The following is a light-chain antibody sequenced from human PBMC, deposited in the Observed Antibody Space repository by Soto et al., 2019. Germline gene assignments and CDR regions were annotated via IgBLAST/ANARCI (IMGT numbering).Light chain of an antibody. CDR3: AAWDDSLNGYV. V-gene: IGLV1-44*01. Sequence: QPVLTQPPSASGTPGQRVTISCSGSSSNIGSNAVNWYQQLPGTAPKLLIYSNNRRPSGVPGQFSGSKSGTSASLAISGLQSEDEADYYCAAWDDSLNGYVFGTGTKLTVL. CDR2: SNN. CDR1: SSNIGSNA. J-gene: IGLJ1*01.